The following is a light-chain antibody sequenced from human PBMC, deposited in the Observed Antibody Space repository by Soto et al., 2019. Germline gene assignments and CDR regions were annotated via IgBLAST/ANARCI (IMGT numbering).Light chain of an antibody. Sequence: EIVLTQSPGTLSLSPGERATLSCRASQSVSSSYLAWYQQTPGQAPRLLIYGSSIRATGIPDSVSGSGYGTDFTLTISRRSHEYFAVYYCQQYGSSPLTFGGGTKVEIK. CDR2: GSS. CDR3: QQYGSSPLT. CDR1: QSVSSSY. V-gene: IGKV3-20*01. J-gene: IGKJ4*01.